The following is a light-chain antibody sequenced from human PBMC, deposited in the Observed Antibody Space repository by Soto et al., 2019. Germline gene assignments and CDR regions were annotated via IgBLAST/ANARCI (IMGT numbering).Light chain of an antibody. CDR3: CSYAGSSTLI. V-gene: IGLV2-23*01. Sequence: QSALTQPASVSGSPGQSITISCTGTSSDVGSYNFVSWFQQHPGNAPKLMIYDANKRPSGVSNRFSGSKSGNTASLTISGLQADDEADYYCCSYAGSSTLIFGGGTKLTVL. J-gene: IGLJ2*01. CDR2: DAN. CDR1: SSDVGSYNF.